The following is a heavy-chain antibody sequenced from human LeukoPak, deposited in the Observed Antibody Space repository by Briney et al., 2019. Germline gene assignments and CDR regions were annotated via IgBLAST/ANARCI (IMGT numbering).Heavy chain of an antibody. CDR1: GFTFSSYN. CDR3: ARDDYGGNSE. CDR2: ISGSTSYI. J-gene: IGHJ4*02. V-gene: IGHV3-21*01. Sequence: GGSLRLSCAASGFTFSSYNMNWVRQAPGKGLEWVSSISGSTSYIYYADSVKGRFTISRDNAKNSLYLQMNSLRAEDTAVYYCARDDYGGNSEWGQGTLVTVSS. D-gene: IGHD4-23*01.